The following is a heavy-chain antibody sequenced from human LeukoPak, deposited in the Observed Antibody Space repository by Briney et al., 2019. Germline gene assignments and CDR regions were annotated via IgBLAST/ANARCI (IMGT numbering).Heavy chain of an antibody. CDR3: ARDGETHGLK. J-gene: IGHJ4*02. Sequence: GGSLRLSCAASGFTFSSYSMNWVRQAPAKGLEWGSSISSSSSYIYYTDSVKGRYTISRDNAKNSLYLQMNSLRAGDTAVYCCARDGETHGLKWGQGTLVGVSS. V-gene: IGHV3-21*01. CDR2: ISSSSSYI. CDR1: GFTFSSYS. D-gene: IGHD7-27*01.